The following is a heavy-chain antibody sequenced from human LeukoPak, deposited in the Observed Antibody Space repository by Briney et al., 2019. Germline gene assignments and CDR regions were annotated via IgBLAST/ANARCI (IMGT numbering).Heavy chain of an antibody. J-gene: IGHJ4*02. CDR3: ARVGGGYSSSWYPYYFDY. V-gene: IGHV3-66*01. Sequence: GGSLRLSCAASGFTVSSNYMSWVRQAPGKGLEWVSVIYSGGSTYYADSVKGRFTISRDNSKNTLYLQMNSLRAEDTAVYYCARVGGGYSSSWYPYYFDYWGQGTLVTVSS. D-gene: IGHD6-13*01. CDR1: GFTVSSNY. CDR2: IYSGGST.